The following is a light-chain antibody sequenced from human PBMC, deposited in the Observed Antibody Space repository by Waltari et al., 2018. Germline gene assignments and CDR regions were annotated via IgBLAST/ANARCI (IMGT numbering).Light chain of an antibody. CDR3: CSYAGSYTYV. Sequence: QSALTQPRSVSGSPGQSVTISCTGTSSDVGGYNYVSWYLQHPGKAPKLMIYDVSKRPSGVPVRFSGAKSGNTASLTISGLQAEDEADYSCCSYAGSYTYVFGTGTKVTVL. CDR2: DVS. CDR1: SSDVGGYNY. V-gene: IGLV2-11*01. J-gene: IGLJ1*01.